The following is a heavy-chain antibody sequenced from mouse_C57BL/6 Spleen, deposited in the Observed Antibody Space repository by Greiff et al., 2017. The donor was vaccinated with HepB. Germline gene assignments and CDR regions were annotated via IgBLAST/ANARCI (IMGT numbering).Heavy chain of an antibody. CDR2: ISDGGSYT. D-gene: IGHD2-4*01. Sequence: EVQLVESGGGLVKPGGSLKLSCAASGFTFSSYAMSWVRQTPEKRLEWVATISDGGSYTYYPDNVKGRFTISRDNAKNNLYLQMSHLKSEDTAMYYCARDNDYDVDAMDYWGQGTSVTVSS. J-gene: IGHJ4*01. CDR1: GFTFSSYA. CDR3: ARDNDYDVDAMDY. V-gene: IGHV5-4*01.